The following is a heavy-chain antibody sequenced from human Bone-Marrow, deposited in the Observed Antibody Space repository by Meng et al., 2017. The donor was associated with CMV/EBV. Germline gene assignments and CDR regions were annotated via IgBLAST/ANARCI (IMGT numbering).Heavy chain of an antibody. CDR1: GYTFTSYD. Sequence: ASVKVSCKASGYTFTSYDINWVRQATGQGLEWMGWMNPNSGNTGYAQKFQGRVTITRNTSISTAYMELSSLRSEDTAVYYCARDLGQLVGEGYYYGMVVWGQGTTVTVSS. V-gene: IGHV1-8*03. CDR3: ARDLGQLVGEGYYYGMVV. J-gene: IGHJ6*02. D-gene: IGHD6-6*01. CDR2: MNPNSGNT.